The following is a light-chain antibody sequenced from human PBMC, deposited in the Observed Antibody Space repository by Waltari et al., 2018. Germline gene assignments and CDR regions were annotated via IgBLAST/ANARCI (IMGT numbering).Light chain of an antibody. CDR3: QVWDSSSDHLNV. V-gene: IGLV3-21*02. J-gene: IGLJ6*01. Sequence: SYELTQQPSVSVAPGQTARITCGGKNLGTKSVPWSQQKPGQAPVLIIRYDSDRPSGIPYRFSGSNSENTATLTVSRVEAGDEADYYCQVWDSSSDHLNVFGSGTRLTVL. CDR2: YDS. CDR1: NLGTKS.